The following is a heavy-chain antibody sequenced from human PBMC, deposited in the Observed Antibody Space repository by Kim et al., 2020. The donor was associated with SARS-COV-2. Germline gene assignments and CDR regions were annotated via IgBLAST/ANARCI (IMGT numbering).Heavy chain of an antibody. CDR2: IYHSGST. Sequence: SETLSLTCTVSGYSISSGYYWGWIRQPPGKGLEWIGSIYHSGSTYYNPSLKSRVTISVDTSKNQFSLKLSSVTAADTAVYYCARYSLGYCSSTSCSDDA. D-gene: IGHD2-2*01. CDR3: ARYSLGYCSSTSCSDDA. V-gene: IGHV4-38-2*02. J-gene: IGHJ3*01. CDR1: GYSISSGYY.